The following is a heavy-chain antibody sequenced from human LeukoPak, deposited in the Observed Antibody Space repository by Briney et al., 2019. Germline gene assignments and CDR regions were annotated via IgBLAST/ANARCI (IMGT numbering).Heavy chain of an antibody. J-gene: IGHJ4*02. D-gene: IGHD6-19*01. CDR1: GFIFDNHG. CDR2: INWNGAIT. CDR3: ARRVAVADNYFDY. Sequence: GGSLRLSCAASGFIFDNHGMSWVRHAPGKGLEWVSDINWNGAITTYGDSVKGRFTISRDNAKNSLYLQMNSLRAEDTGVYYCARRVAVADNYFDYWGQGTLVTVSS. V-gene: IGHV3-20*04.